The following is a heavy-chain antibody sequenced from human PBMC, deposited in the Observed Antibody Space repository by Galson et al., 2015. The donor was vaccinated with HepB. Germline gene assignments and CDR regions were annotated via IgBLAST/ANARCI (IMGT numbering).Heavy chain of an antibody. J-gene: IGHJ4*02. Sequence: SLRLSCAASGFTFRDYYMTWIRQAPGKGLEWVSYISTRSAYTKYADSVKGRFTISRDNAKNSLYLQMNSLRDEDTAVYYCARETLPLHSGIDYWGQGALVTVSS. D-gene: IGHD6-25*01. CDR3: ARETLPLHSGIDY. V-gene: IGHV3-11*06. CDR2: ISTRSAYT. CDR1: GFTFRDYY.